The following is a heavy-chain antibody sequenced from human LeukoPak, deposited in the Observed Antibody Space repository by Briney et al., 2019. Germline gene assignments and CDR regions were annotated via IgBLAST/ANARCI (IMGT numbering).Heavy chain of an antibody. CDR1: GGSISSYY. D-gene: IGHD1-1*01. Sequence: PSETLSLTCTVSGGSISSYYWSWIRQPAGKGLEWIGRIYTSGSTNYNPSLKSRVTMSVDTSKNQFSLKLSSVTAADTAVYYCARAPLRTGTTYYYYMDVWGKGTTVTVSS. CDR2: IYTSGST. V-gene: IGHV4-4*07. CDR3: ARAPLRTGTTYYYYMDV. J-gene: IGHJ6*03.